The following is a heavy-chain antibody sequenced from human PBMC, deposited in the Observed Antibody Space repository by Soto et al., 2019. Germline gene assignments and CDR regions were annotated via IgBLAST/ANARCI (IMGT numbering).Heavy chain of an antibody. D-gene: IGHD6-19*01. J-gene: IGHJ4*02. CDR1: GGSFSGYY. V-gene: IGHV4-34*01. CDR3: AREKRYSSGWYRSYFDY. CDR2: INHSGST. Sequence: QVQLQQWGAGLLKPSETLSLTCAVYGGSFSGYYWSWIRQPPGKGLEWIGEINHSGSTNYNPSLKSRVTISVDTSKNQFSLKLSSVTAADTAVYYCAREKRYSSGWYRSYFDYWGQGTLVTVSS.